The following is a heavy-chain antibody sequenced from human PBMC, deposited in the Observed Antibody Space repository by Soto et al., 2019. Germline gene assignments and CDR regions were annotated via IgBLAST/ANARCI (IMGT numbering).Heavy chain of an antibody. CDR3: ARYNWNCGNEY. CDR1: GFSFSNYG. D-gene: IGHD1-7*01. CDR2: ISYDGNNK. V-gene: IGHV3-30*03. J-gene: IGHJ4*01. Sequence: QEHLVESGGGVVQPGRSLRLSCAASGFSFSNYGMHWVRQAPGKGLELVAVISYDGNNKHYADSLKGRFTISRDTSNNPVSLQMHNLRPEDTAVYYCARYNWNCGNEYWGQGTLVTVSS.